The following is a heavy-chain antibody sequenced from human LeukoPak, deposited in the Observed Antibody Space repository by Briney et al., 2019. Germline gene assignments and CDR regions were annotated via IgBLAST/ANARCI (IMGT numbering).Heavy chain of an antibody. J-gene: IGHJ4*02. CDR2: ISSSSSTI. D-gene: IGHD6-13*01. CDR3: ARLYSSRSFDY. V-gene: IGHV3-48*01. Sequence: GGSLRLSCAASGFTFSSYSMNWVRQAPGKGLEWVSYISSSSSTIYYADSVKGRFTISRDNAKNSLYLQMNSLRAEDTAVYYCARLYSSRSFDYWGQGTLVTVSS. CDR1: GFTFSSYS.